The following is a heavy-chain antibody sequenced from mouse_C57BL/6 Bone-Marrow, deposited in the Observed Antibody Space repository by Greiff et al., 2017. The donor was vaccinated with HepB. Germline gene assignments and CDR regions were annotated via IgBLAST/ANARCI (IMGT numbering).Heavy chain of an antibody. CDR1: GYSFTGYY. V-gene: IGHV1-42*01. D-gene: IGHD2-1*01. CDR3: AREGNDYAMDY. Sequence: EVQLQQSGPELVKPGASVKISCKASGYSFTGYYMNWVKQSPEKSLEWIGAINPSTGGTTYNQKFKAKATLTVDKASSTAYMQLKSLTSEDSAVYYCAREGNDYAMDYWGQGTSVTVSS. J-gene: IGHJ4*01. CDR2: INPSTGGT.